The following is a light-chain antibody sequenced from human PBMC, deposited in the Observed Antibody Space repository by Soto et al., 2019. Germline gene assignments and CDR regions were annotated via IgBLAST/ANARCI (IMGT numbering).Light chain of an antibody. CDR2: RNN. CDR3: AAWDDSLSGWV. Sequence: QSVLTQPPSASGTPGQRVTISCYGSSSNIGSNFVYWYQQFPGTAPKLLIYRNNQRPSGVPDRFSGSQSGTSASLAISGLPSEDESDYYCAAWDDSLSGWVFGGGTKLTV. CDR1: SSNIGSNF. J-gene: IGLJ3*02. V-gene: IGLV1-47*01.